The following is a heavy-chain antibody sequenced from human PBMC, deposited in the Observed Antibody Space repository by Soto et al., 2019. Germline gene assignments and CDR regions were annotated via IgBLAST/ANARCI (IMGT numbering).Heavy chain of an antibody. V-gene: IGHV1-46*03. D-gene: IGHD2-15*01. Sequence: ASVKVSCQASGYTFTSYYMHWVRQAPGQGLEWMGIINPSGGSTSYAQKFQGRVTMTRDTSTSTVYMELSSLRSEDTAVYYCARDPRCSGGSCYFWGWFDPWGQGTLVTVSS. CDR3: ARDPRCSGGSCYFWGWFDP. J-gene: IGHJ5*02. CDR2: INPSGGST. CDR1: GYTFTSYY.